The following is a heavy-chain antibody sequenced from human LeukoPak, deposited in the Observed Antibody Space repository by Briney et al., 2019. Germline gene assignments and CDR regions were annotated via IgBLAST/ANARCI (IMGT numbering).Heavy chain of an antibody. Sequence: SQTLSLTCTVSGGSISSGSYYWSWIRQPAGKGLEWIGRIYTSGSTNYNPSLKSRVTISVDTSKNQFSLKLSSVTAADTAVYYCARSDSWGVTGPYYFDYWGQGTLVTVSS. CDR3: ARSDSWGVTGPYYFDY. V-gene: IGHV4-61*02. D-gene: IGHD3-10*01. J-gene: IGHJ4*02. CDR2: IYTSGST. CDR1: GGSISSGSYY.